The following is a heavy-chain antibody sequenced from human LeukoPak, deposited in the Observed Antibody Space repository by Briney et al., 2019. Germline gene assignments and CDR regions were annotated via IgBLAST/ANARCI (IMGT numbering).Heavy chain of an antibody. Sequence: GASVKVSCKASGGTFSSCAISWVRQAPGQGLEWMGGIIPIFGTANYAQKFQGRVTITADESTSTAYMELSSLRSEDTAVYYCASQYCSSTSCYLSWFDPWGQGTLVTVSS. J-gene: IGHJ5*02. V-gene: IGHV1-69*13. CDR3: ASQYCSSTSCYLSWFDP. D-gene: IGHD2-2*01. CDR1: GGTFSSCA. CDR2: IIPIFGTA.